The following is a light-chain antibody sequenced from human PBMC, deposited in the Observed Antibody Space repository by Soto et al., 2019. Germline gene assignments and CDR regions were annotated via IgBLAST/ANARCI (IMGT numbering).Light chain of an antibody. J-gene: IGKJ4*01. CDR2: AAS. V-gene: IGKV3-15*01. CDR1: QSVGNN. Sequence: EIVMTQSPVTLSVSPGGRATLSCRASQSVGNNLAWYQQKPGQAPRLLIYAASSSATRLSARFSGSESGTEFTHTVDSLQAEDLAVYCWQKYRHWPLTFGGGTKVEIK. CDR3: QKYRHWPLT.